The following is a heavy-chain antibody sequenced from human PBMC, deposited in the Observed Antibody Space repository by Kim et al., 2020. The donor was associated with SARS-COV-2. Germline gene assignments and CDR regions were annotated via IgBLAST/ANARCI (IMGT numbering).Heavy chain of an antibody. J-gene: IGHJ2*01. CDR2: INPNSGGT. V-gene: IGHV1-2*02. CDR1: GYTFTGYY. D-gene: IGHD6-6*01. Sequence: ASVKVSCKASGYTFTGYYMHWVRQAPGQGLEWMGWINPNSGGTNYAQKFQGRVTMTRDTSISTAYMELSRLRSDDTAVYYCAREGSIAARYWYFDLWGRGTLVTVSS. CDR3: AREGSIAARYWYFDL.